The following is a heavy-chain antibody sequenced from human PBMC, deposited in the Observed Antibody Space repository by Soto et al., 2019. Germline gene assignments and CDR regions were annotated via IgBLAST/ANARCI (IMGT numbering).Heavy chain of an antibody. Sequence: GASVKVSCKASGGTLISFINYPVNWVRQAPGQGLEWMGGIVPNIGTVNYAQKFQGRVTITADKSTGTSHMELSSLTSEDTALYYCARRDTSGFLRYFDNWGQGTLVTVSS. V-gene: IGHV1-69*06. CDR2: IVPNIGTV. CDR3: ARRDTSGFLRYFDN. CDR1: GGTLISFINYP. D-gene: IGHD3-3*01. J-gene: IGHJ4*02.